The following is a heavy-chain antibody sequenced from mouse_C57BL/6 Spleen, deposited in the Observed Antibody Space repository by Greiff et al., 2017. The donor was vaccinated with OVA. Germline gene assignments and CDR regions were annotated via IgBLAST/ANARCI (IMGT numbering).Heavy chain of an antibody. CDR1: GYTFTSYW. CDR2: IDPSDSET. D-gene: IGHD1-1*01. Sequence: QVQLQQPGAELVRPGSSVKLSCKASGYTFTSYWMHWVKQRPIQGLEWIGNIDPSDSETHYNQKFKDKATLTVDKSSSTAYMQLSSLTSEDSAVYYCARSGITTVVEGRYFDYGGQGTTLTVSS. CDR3: ARSGITTVVEGRYFDY. J-gene: IGHJ2*01. V-gene: IGHV1-52*01.